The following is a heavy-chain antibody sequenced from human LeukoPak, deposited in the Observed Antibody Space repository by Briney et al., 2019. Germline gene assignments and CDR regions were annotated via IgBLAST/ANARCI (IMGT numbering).Heavy chain of an antibody. D-gene: IGHD3-22*01. Sequence: PGGSLRLSCTASGFTFSSYAMSWVRQTPGKGLEWVASISRSGDSTNYADSVKGRFTISRDNSKNTLSLQITSLRAEDTAIYYCAKDVYDTSGYYGLMSDHWGRGTLVTVSS. V-gene: IGHV3-23*01. CDR2: ISRSGDST. J-gene: IGHJ4*02. CDR3: AKDVYDTSGYYGLMSDH. CDR1: GFTFSSYA.